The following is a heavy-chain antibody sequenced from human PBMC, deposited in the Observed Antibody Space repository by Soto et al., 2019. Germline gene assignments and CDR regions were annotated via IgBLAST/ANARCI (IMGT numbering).Heavy chain of an antibody. CDR3: AKTNWNDSGFDY. D-gene: IGHD1-20*01. J-gene: IGHJ4*02. CDR2: ISYDGSNK. V-gene: IGHV3-30*18. CDR1: GFTFSSYG. Sequence: PGGSLRLSCAASGFTFSSYGMHWVRQAPGKGLEWVAVISYDGSNKYYADSVKGRFTISRDNSKNTLYLQMNSLRAEDTAVYYCAKTNWNDSGFDYWGQGTLVTVSS.